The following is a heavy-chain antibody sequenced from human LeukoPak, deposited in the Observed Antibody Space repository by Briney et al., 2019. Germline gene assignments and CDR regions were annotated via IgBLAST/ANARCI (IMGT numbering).Heavy chain of an antibody. V-gene: IGHV3-23*01. Sequence: PGGSLRLSCAASGFTFSSYAMSWVRQAPGKGLEWVSAIGGSGGSTYYADSVKGRFTISRDNAKNSLYLQMNSLRTEDTAVYYCARIKGSYCLDYWGQGTLVTVSS. CDR3: ARIKGSYCLDY. CDR1: GFTFSSYA. CDR2: IGGSGGST. J-gene: IGHJ4*02. D-gene: IGHD1-26*01.